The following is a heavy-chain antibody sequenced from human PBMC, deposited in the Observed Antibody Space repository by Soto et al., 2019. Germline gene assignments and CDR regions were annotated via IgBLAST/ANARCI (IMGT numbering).Heavy chain of an antibody. J-gene: IGHJ6*02. Sequence: GGSLRLSCVASTFTINTYSLNWVRQAPGKGLEWVSSITSGSSFIDYTDSVKGRFTISRDDAKNSLYLQMNSLRAEDTAVYYCTKDLPFGELLSPMDVWGQGTT. D-gene: IGHD3-10*01. CDR1: TFTINTYS. V-gene: IGHV3-21*01. CDR3: TKDLPFGELLSPMDV. CDR2: ITSGSSFI.